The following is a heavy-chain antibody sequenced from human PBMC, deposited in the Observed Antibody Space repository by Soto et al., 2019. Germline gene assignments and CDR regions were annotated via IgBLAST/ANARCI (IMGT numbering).Heavy chain of an antibody. V-gene: IGHV3-74*01. CDR2: INSDGSST. J-gene: IGHJ6*02. Sequence: PGGSLRLSCAASGFTFSSYWMHWVRQAPGKGLVWVSRINSDGSSTSYADSVKGRFTISRDNAKNTLYLQMNSLRAEDTAVYYCASAPYYYYGMDVWGQSTTVTVSS. CDR1: GFTFSSYW. CDR3: ASAPYYYYGMDV.